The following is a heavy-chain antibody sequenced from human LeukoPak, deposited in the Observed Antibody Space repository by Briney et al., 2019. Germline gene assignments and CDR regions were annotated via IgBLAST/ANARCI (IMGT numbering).Heavy chain of an antibody. J-gene: IGHJ3*02. Sequence: GGSLRLSCAASGFTFSSDWMSWVRQAPGKGLEWVSVIGSSGGSTHYADSVKGRFTISRDNSRNTLSLQMNSLRAEDTAVYYCAKDPSDYVGAFDIWGQGTMVSVSS. V-gene: IGHV3-23*01. CDR3: AKDPSDYVGAFDI. CDR2: IGSSGGST. CDR1: GFTFSSDW. D-gene: IGHD4-23*01.